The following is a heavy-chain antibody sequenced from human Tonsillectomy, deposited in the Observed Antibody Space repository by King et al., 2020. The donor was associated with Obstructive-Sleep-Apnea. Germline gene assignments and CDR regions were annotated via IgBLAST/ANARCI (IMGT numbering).Heavy chain of an antibody. CDR2: FSDSGGRGT. CDR3: VKDREKWELRYFDC. D-gene: IGHD1-26*01. V-gene: IGHV3-23*04. CDR1: GFTFSSYG. J-gene: IGHJ4*02. Sequence: VQLVESGGGLVQPGGSLRLSCAASGFTFSSYGMSWVRQAPGKGLEWVSSFSDSGGRGTYYADSVMGRFTISRDNSKSTLYLQMNSLRAEDTAVYFCVKDREKWELRYFDCWGQGTLAT.